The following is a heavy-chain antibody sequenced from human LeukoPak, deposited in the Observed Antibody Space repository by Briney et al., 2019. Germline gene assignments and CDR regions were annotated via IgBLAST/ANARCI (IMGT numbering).Heavy chain of an antibody. CDR3: AKDEASGSYFDY. CDR1: GFTFSSYA. CDR2: ISGSGGST. D-gene: IGHD1-26*01. Sequence: PGGSLTLSCAASGFTFSSYAMSWVRQPPGKGLEWVSAISGSGGSTYYADSVKGRFTISRDNSKNTLYLQMNSVRAEDTAVYYCAKDEASGSYFDYWGQGALVTVSS. V-gene: IGHV3-23*01. J-gene: IGHJ4*02.